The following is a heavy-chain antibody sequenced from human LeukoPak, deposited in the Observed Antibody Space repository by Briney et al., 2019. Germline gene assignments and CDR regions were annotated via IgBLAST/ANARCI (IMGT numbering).Heavy chain of an antibody. J-gene: IGHJ5*02. CDR3: ARGPSCSSMSCAYWFDP. CDR2: MNPNSGNT. Sequence: ASVTVSCNASGYTFTSNDINWVRQATGPGLEWMGWMNPNSGNTGYAQKFQGRLTMTRNTSISTAYMELSSLRSDDTALYYCARGPSCSSMSCAYWFDPWGQGTHVTLSS. D-gene: IGHD2-2*01. V-gene: IGHV1-8*01. CDR1: GYTFTSND.